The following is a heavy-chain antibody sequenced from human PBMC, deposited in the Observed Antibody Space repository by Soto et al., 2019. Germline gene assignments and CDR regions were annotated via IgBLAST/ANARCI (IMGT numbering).Heavy chain of an antibody. J-gene: IGHJ4*02. V-gene: IGHV3-21*01. Sequence: EVQLVESGGGLVKPGGSLRLSCAASGFTFSSYSMNWVRQAPGKGLEWVSSISSSSSYIYYADSVKGRFTISRDNAKNSLYLQMNSLRAEDTAVYYCASLGGGVPVAANWGQGTLVTVSS. CDR2: ISSSSSYI. D-gene: IGHD2-2*01. CDR1: GFTFSSYS. CDR3: ASLGGGVPVAAN.